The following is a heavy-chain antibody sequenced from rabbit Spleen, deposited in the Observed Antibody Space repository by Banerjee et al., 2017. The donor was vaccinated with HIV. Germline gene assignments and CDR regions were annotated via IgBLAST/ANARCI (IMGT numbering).Heavy chain of an antibody. CDR1: GVSFSSSSY. V-gene: IGHV1S40*01. CDR2: IDTGSSGFT. Sequence: QSLEESGGDLVKPGASLTLTCTASGVSFSSSSYMCWVRQAPGKGLEWIACIDTGSSGFTYFATWAQGRFTCSKTSSTTVTLQMTSLTVADTATYFCARDLDAVIGWNFGWWGPGTLVTVS. CDR3: ARDLDAVIGWNFGW. D-gene: IGHD1-1*01. J-gene: IGHJ4*01.